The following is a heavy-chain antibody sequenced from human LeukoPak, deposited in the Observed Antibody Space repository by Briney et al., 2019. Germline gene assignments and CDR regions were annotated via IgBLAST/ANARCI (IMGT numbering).Heavy chain of an antibody. CDR1: GGSISSYY. D-gene: IGHD6-13*01. V-gene: IGHV4-59*01. CDR2: IYYSGST. Sequence: PSETLSLTCTVSGGSISSYYWSWIRQPPGKGLEWIGYIYYSGSTNYNPSLKSRVTTSVDTSKNQFSLKLSSVTAADTAVYYCARGGSSWYGPLGYYGMDVWGQGTTVTVSS. J-gene: IGHJ6*02. CDR3: ARGGSSWYGPLGYYGMDV.